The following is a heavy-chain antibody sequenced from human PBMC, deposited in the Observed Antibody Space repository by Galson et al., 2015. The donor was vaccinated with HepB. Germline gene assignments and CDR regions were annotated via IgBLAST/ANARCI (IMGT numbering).Heavy chain of an antibody. CDR2: IHPRDSDI. D-gene: IGHD3-3*01. V-gene: IGHV5-51*01. Sequence: QSGAEVKKPGESLKISRRGSGYNFPDYWIGWVRQMPGKGLEWTGIIHPRDSDIRYSPPFQGQVTISADKSITTAYLQWSSLKASDTAMYYCARGYDFWSGRDAFHLWGQGTMVTVSS. CDR3: ARGYDFWSGRDAFHL. CDR1: GYNFPDYW. J-gene: IGHJ3*01.